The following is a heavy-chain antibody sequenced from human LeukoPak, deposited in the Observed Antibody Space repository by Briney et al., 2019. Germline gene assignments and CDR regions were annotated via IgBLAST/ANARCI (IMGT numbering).Heavy chain of an antibody. CDR1: GYTFTNYD. CDR3: ARGLDLLRYFDWPHY. Sequence: HEASVKVSCKASGYTFTNYDINWVRQAAGQGLEWMGWMNPNSGNTGYAQKFQGRVTMTRNTSISTAYMELSSLRPEDTAVYYCARGLDLLRYFDWPHYWGQGTLVTVSS. CDR2: MNPNSGNT. D-gene: IGHD3-9*01. J-gene: IGHJ4*02. V-gene: IGHV1-8*01.